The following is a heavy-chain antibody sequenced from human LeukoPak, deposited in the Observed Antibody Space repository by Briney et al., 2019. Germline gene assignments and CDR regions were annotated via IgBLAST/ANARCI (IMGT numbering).Heavy chain of an antibody. CDR1: GGSFSGYY. V-gene: IGHV4-34*01. J-gene: IGHJ4*02. CDR2: IHPSGST. D-gene: IGHD3-22*01. Sequence: SETLSLTCAVYGGSFSGYYWSWIRQPPGKGPEWIGEIHPSGSTNYSPSLNSRVTISVDTSKNQFSLKLSSVTAADTAVYYCARGTDRSKVAYWGQGTLVTVSS. CDR3: ARGTDRSKVAY.